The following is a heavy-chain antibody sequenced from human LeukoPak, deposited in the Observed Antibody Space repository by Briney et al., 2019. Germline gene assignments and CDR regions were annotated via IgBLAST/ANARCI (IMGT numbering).Heavy chain of an antibody. CDR2: IYYSGST. V-gene: IGHV4-59*01. J-gene: IGHJ4*02. CDR3: ARGVEQWLVPFNY. D-gene: IGHD6-19*01. CDR1: GGSISNYY. Sequence: SETLSLTCTVSGGSISNYYWSWIRQPPGKRLEWIGYIYYSGSTNYNPSLKSRVTISVDTSKNQFSLKLSSVTAADTAVYYCARGVEQWLVPFNYWGQGTLVTVSS.